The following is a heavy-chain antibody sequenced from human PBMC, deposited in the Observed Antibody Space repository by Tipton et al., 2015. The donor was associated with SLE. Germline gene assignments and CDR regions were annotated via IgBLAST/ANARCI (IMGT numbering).Heavy chain of an antibody. Sequence: SLRLSCAASGFTFSSHWMSWVRQAPGKGLEWVANINQDGSEKDYVDSVKGRSTISRDNAKNSLYLQMNSLRVEDTAVYYCARLGRDFVVVPSAYWGQGTLVTVAS. CDR3: ARLGRDFVVVPSAY. J-gene: IGHJ4*02. D-gene: IGHD2-15*01. CDR1: GFTFSSHW. CDR2: INQDGSEK. V-gene: IGHV3-7*01.